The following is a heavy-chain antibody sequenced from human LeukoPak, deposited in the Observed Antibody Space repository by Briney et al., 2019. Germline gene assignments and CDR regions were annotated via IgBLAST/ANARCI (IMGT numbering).Heavy chain of an antibody. CDR1: GFTFSSYS. J-gene: IGHJ6*03. V-gene: IGHV3-48*01. D-gene: IGHD6-6*01. CDR3: ARDLYSSSSVYYYYMDV. CDR2: ISSSSVTM. Sequence: GRSLRLSCAASGFTFSSYSMNWVRQAPGKGLEWVSYISSSSVTMYYADSVKGRFTISRDNAKNSLYLQMNSVRAEDTAVYYCARDLYSSSSVYYYYMDVWGKGTTVTVSS.